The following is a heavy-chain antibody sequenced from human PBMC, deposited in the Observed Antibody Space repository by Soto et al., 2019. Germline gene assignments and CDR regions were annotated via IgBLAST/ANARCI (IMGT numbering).Heavy chain of an antibody. Sequence: SETLSLTCTVSGGSISSSSYYWGWIRQPPGKGLEWIGSIYYSGSTYYNPSLKSRVTISVDTSKNQFSLKLSSVTAADTAVYYCARRRSPYGMDVWGQGTTVTVSS. J-gene: IGHJ6*02. CDR2: IYYSGST. V-gene: IGHV4-39*01. CDR1: GGSISSSSYY. CDR3: ARRRSPYGMDV. D-gene: IGHD6-19*01.